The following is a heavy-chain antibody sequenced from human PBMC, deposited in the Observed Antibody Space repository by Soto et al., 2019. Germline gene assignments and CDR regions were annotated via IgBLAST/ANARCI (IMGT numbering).Heavy chain of an antibody. V-gene: IGHV1-18*01. CDR2: ISAHNGNT. J-gene: IGHJ4*02. D-gene: IGHD1-1*01. CDR3: ARGRYGDY. CDR1: GYTVTSYG. Sequence: QVHLVQSGAEVKKPGASVKVSCKASGYTVTSYGITWVRQAPGQGLEWMGWISAHNGNTDYAQKLQGRVIVTRYTSTSTDYMGLRSLISDDTAVYYCARGRYGDYWGKGALVTVSS.